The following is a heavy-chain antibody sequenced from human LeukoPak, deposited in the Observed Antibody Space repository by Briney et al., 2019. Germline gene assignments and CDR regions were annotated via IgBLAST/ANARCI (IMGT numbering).Heavy chain of an antibody. V-gene: IGHV3-64D*06. D-gene: IGHD7-27*01. CDR3: VKDHDWGAFHI. Sequence: GGSLRLSCSASGVTFSTYAMHWVRQAPGKGLEYVSGISSNGGTTYYADSVKGRFTISRDNSKNTLYLQMSSLRAEDTAVYYCVKDHDWGAFHIWGQGTMVTVSS. J-gene: IGHJ3*02. CDR2: ISSNGGTT. CDR1: GVTFSTYA.